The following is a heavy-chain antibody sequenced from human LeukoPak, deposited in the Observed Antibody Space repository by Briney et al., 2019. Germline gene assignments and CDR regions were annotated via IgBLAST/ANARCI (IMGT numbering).Heavy chain of an antibody. CDR3: ARTGGSGWYSRNYFDY. CDR1: GGSISSSNW. V-gene: IGHV4-4*02. D-gene: IGHD6-19*01. Sequence: SETLSLTCAVSGGSISSSNWWSWVRQPPGKGLEWIGEIYHSGSTNYNPSLKSRVTISVDKSKNQFSLKLSSVTAADTAVYYYARTGGSGWYSRNYFDYWGQGTLVTVSS. J-gene: IGHJ4*02. CDR2: IYHSGST.